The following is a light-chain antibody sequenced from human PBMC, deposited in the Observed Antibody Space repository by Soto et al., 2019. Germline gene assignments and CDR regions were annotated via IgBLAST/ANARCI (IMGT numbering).Light chain of an antibody. V-gene: IGLV1-44*01. CDR2: SNN. CDR3: AAWDDSLNGHVV. J-gene: IGLJ2*01. CDR1: SSNIGSNT. Sequence: QSVLTQPPSASGTPGQRVTISCSGSSSNIGSNTINWYQQLPGTAPKLLIYSNNQRPSGVPDRFSGYKSGTSASLAISGLQSEDEADYYCAAWDDSLNGHVVFGGGSKHTVL.